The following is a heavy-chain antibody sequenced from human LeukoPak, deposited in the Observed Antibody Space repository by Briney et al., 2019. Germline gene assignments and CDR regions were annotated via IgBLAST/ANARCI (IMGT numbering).Heavy chain of an antibody. CDR2: INPSGAST. J-gene: IGHJ4*02. CDR1: GYTFTSYY. Sequence: ASVKVSCKASGYTFTSYYMHWVRQAPGQGLEWMGLINPSGASTSYAQKSQGRVTMTRDTSTSTVYMELSSLRSEDTAVYYCARVVGSSGYLYWGQGTLVTVSS. CDR3: ARVVGSSGYLY. D-gene: IGHD3-22*01. V-gene: IGHV1-46*01.